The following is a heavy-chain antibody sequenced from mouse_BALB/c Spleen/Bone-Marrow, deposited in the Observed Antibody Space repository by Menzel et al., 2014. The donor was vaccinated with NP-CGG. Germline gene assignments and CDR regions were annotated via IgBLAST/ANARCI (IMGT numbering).Heavy chain of an antibody. CDR2: IYPGDGDT. V-gene: IGHV1-87*01. Sequence: QVQLKESGAELARPGASVKLSCKASGYTFTSYWMQWLKQRPGQGLEWIGAIYPGDGDTRYTQKFKGKATLTADKSSSTAYMQLSSLASEDSAVYYCARFYGYDGMDYWGQGTSVTVSS. J-gene: IGHJ4*01. D-gene: IGHD2-2*01. CDR1: GYTFTSYW. CDR3: ARFYGYDGMDY.